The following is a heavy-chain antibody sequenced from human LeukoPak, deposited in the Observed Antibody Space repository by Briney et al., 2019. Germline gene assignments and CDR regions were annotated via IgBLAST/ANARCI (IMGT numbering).Heavy chain of an antibody. CDR3: ARANPGIVVVPAAIPFDY. CDR2: INHSGST. Sequence: SETLSLTCAVYGGSFSGYYWSWIRQPPGKGLEWIGEINHSGSTNYNPSLKSRVTISVDTSKNQFSLKLSSVTAADTAVYYCARANPGIVVVPAAIPFDYWGQGTLVTVSS. CDR1: GGSFSGYY. D-gene: IGHD2-2*02. V-gene: IGHV4-34*09. J-gene: IGHJ4*02.